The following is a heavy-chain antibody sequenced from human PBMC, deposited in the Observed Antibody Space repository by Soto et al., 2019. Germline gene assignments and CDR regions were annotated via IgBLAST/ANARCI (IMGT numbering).Heavy chain of an antibody. V-gene: IGHV3-23*01. J-gene: IGHJ5*02. Sequence: PGGSLRLSCAASGFTFSSYAMSWVRQAPGKGLEWVSAISGSGGSTYYADSVKGRFTISRDNSKNTLYLQMNSLRAEDTAVYYCAKDPPRLYGDYPHKLNWFDPWGQGTLVTVSS. CDR1: GFTFSSYA. D-gene: IGHD4-17*01. CDR2: ISGSGGST. CDR3: AKDPPRLYGDYPHKLNWFDP.